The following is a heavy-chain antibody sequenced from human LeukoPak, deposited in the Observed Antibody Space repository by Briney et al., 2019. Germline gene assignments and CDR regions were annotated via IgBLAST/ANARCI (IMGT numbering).Heavy chain of an antibody. J-gene: IGHJ4*02. CDR2: ISSSSYT. CDR3: ARNRDGYLPFDF. D-gene: IGHD5-24*01. V-gene: IGHV3-11*06. CDR1: GFTFSDYY. Sequence: GGSLRLSCAASGFTFSDYYMSWIRQAPGKGLEWVSYISSSSYTNYADSVKGRFTISRDNAKNSLYLQMNSLGAEDTAVYYCARNRDGYLPFDFWGQGTLVTVSS.